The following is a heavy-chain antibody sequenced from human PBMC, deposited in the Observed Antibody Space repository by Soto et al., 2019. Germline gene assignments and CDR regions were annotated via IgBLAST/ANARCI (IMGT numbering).Heavy chain of an antibody. D-gene: IGHD3-9*01. CDR3: ARDHYDILRFDP. CDR1: GFTFSSYA. Sequence: EVQLLESGGGLVQPGGSLRLSCAASGFTFSSYAMSWVRQAPGKGLEWVSAISGSGGSTYYADSVKGRFTISRDNSKTTLYLQMNSLRAEDTAVYYCARDHYDILRFDPWGQGTLVTVSS. CDR2: ISGSGGST. J-gene: IGHJ5*02. V-gene: IGHV3-23*01.